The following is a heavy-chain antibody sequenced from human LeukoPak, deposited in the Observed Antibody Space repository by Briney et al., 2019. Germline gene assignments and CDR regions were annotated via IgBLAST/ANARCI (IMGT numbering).Heavy chain of an antibody. CDR1: GFTFSSYS. CDR3: ARVVITFGGVWEGFDP. Sequence: GGSLRLSCAASGFTFSSYSMNWVRQAPGKGLEWVSYISSSSSTIYYADSVKGRFTISRDNAKNSLYLQMNSLRDEDTAAYYCARVVITFGGVWEGFDPWGQGTLVTVSS. CDR2: ISSSSSTI. V-gene: IGHV3-48*02. D-gene: IGHD3-16*01. J-gene: IGHJ5*02.